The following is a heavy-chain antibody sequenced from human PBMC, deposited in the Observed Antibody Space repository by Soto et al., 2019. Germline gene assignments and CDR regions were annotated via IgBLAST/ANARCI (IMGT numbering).Heavy chain of an antibody. J-gene: IGHJ5*02. CDR2: IIPITDTA. CDR3: ATLVTDNIKLFPRLGWFDT. D-gene: IGHD1-20*01. V-gene: IGHV1-69*13. Sequence: ASVKVSCKASGGTFSSETITWVRQAPGQGLEWMGGIIPITDTANYAQNFQGRVTITADESTSTVYMELSSLRSEDTAVYYCATLVTDNIKLFPRLGWFDTWGQGTLVTVSS. CDR1: GGTFSSET.